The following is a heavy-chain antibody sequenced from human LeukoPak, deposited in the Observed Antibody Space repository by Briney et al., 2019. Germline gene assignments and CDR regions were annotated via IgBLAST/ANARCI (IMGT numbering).Heavy chain of an antibody. CDR3: ARTDSSGYDHPLFDY. Sequence: PSETLSLTCTLSGGSISTYYWSWVRQPPGRGLEWIGYIYYTGSTDYNPSLKSRVTMSVDTSKNQFSLKLSSVTAADTAVYYCARTDSSGYDHPLFDYWGQGTLVTVSS. V-gene: IGHV4-59*08. CDR1: GGSISTYY. D-gene: IGHD5-12*01. CDR2: IYYTGST. J-gene: IGHJ4*02.